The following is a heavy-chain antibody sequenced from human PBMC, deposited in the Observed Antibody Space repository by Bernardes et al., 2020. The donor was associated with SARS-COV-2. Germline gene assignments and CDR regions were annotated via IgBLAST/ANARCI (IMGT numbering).Heavy chain of an antibody. CDR1: GGSISSGGYY. CDR3: ARAAPDGDYVPWGLWDY. D-gene: IGHD4-17*01. V-gene: IGHV4-31*03. Sequence: ILSLTCNVPGGSISSGGYYWSWLRQHPGTGLEWIGYIYYSGSTYYNPSLKSRVTISVDTSKNQFSLKLSSVTSADTAVYYFARAAPDGDYVPWGLWDYWGQGTLVTVSS. J-gene: IGHJ4*02. CDR2: IYYSGST.